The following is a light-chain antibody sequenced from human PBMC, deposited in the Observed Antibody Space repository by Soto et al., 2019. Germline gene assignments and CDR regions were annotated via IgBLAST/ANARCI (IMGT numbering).Light chain of an antibody. CDR1: QGIETR. J-gene: IGKJ4*01. V-gene: IGKV1-12*01. Sequence: DIQMTQSPSFVSASVGDTVTITCRASQGIETRLGWYQQRPGKAPRLLIYSASALPVGDPTRFSGGGSGTDFTLTINTLQPDDFALYFCQQTDSLPPTFGGGTKVDMK. CDR2: SAS. CDR3: QQTDSLPPT.